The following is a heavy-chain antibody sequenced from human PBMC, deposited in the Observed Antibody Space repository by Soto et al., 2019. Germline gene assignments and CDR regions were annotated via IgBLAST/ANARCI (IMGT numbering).Heavy chain of an antibody. CDR1: GFIVSDTY. Sequence: EVQLVESGGGLVQPGGSLRLSCTASGFIVSDTYMNWVRQAPGKGLEWLSVISNRGDTHYADSVRGRFSLSRDIADNTLHLQMNNLRVEDTAVYYCAREPRYCRGGSCSITGDAFDIWGQGTMVTVSS. J-gene: IGHJ3*02. CDR3: AREPRYCRGGSCSITGDAFDI. V-gene: IGHV3-66*01. CDR2: ISNRGDT. D-gene: IGHD2-15*01.